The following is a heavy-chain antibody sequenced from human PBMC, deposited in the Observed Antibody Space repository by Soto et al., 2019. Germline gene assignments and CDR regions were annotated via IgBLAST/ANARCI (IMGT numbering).Heavy chain of an antibody. V-gene: IGHV1-69*13. CDR1: GGTFSSYA. CDR3: ARDSMGYMYRGAYSDYGMHV. CDR2: IIPIFGTA. D-gene: IGHD3-10*01. Sequence: AYSVKVSCKASGGTFSSYAISWVRQAPGQGLEWMGGIIPIFGTANSAQKFQGRVTITADESTSTAYMELSSLRSEDTAVYYCARDSMGYMYRGAYSDYGMHVWS. J-gene: IGHJ6*02.